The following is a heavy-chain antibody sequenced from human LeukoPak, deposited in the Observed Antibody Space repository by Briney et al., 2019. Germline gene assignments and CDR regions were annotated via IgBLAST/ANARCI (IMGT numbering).Heavy chain of an antibody. J-gene: IGHJ3*02. CDR2: IYHSGST. V-gene: IGHV4-38-2*02. CDR1: GYSISSGYY. CDR3: ARDYRWYAFDI. Sequence: SETLSLTCTVSGYSISSGYYWGWIRQPPGKGLEWIGSIYHSGSTYYTPSLKSRVTITVDTSNNQSSLKLSSVPAADTAVYYCARDYRWYAFDIWGQGTMVTVSS. D-gene: IGHD4-23*01.